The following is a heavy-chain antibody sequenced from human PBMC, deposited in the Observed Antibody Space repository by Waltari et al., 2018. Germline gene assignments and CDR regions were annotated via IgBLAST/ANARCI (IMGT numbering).Heavy chain of an antibody. J-gene: IGHJ4*02. CDR1: GDSMGSRDF. CDR3: ARDRGRGLYLDS. Sequence: QLQLQQSGPGLVKPSEYLSLTCAVSGDSMGSRDFWSWVRQSTGKGLEWIGQVHRSGRTNYHPSLASRVTMSIDTSNNQFSLKVTSATAADTAVYYCARDRGRGLYLDSWGQGILVTVS. V-gene: IGHV4-4*02. CDR2: VHRSGRT. D-gene: IGHD2-15*01.